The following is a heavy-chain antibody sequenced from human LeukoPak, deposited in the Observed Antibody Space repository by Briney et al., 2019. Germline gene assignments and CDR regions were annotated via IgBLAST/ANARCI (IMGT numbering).Heavy chain of an antibody. CDR3: AVYRSGRPFDP. V-gene: IGHV4-59*01. D-gene: IGHD3-10*01. CDR2: IYYSGST. J-gene: IGHJ5*02. CDR1: GGSISSYY. Sequence: PSETLSLTCTVSGGSISSYYWSWIRQPPGKGLEWIGYIYYSGSTNYNPSLKSRVTISVDTSKNQFSLKLSSVTAADTAVYYCAVYRSGRPFDPWGQGTLATVSS.